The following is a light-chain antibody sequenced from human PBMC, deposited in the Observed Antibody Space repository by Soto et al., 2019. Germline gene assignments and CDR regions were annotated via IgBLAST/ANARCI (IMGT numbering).Light chain of an antibody. J-gene: IGKJ1*01. CDR1: QGIGTA. CDR3: QKYDRAPT. CDR2: TAS. Sequence: DIQMTQSPSSLSASVGDRVTITCRPGQGIGTALAWYQQKPGAVPKLLVHTASTLQSGVPSRFSGSGSGTDFTLTISSLQPEDVATYYCQKYDRAPTFGPGTKVDIK. V-gene: IGKV1-27*01.